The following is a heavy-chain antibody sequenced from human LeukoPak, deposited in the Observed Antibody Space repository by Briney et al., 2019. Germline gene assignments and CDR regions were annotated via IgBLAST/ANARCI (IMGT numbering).Heavy chain of an antibody. CDR3: ARSLGELSLPFDY. D-gene: IGHD3-16*02. V-gene: IGHV1-46*01. Sequence: ASVKFSCKASGYTSTSYYMHWVRQAPGQGVEWMGIINPSGGSTSYAQKFQGRVTMTRDTSTSTVYMELSSLRSEDTAVYYCARSLGELSLPFDYWGQGTLVTVSS. CDR2: INPSGGST. J-gene: IGHJ4*02. CDR1: GYTSTSYY.